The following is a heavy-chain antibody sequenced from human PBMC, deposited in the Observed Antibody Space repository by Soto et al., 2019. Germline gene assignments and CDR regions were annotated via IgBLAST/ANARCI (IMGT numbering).Heavy chain of an antibody. V-gene: IGHV3-43*01. CDR3: AKEGNGGSSLDH. CDR1: GFKFDDYM. J-gene: IGHJ4*02. Sequence: EVLLVESGGGVVQPGGSLRLSCEASGFKFDDYMMQWVRQAPGKGLEWISRISWDGDFLDYADSIKGRFTVSRDNSKNSLYLHMNSLKTEDTAFYYCAKEGNGGSSLDHWGQGTLVTVSS. CDR2: ISWDGDFL. D-gene: IGHD1-26*01.